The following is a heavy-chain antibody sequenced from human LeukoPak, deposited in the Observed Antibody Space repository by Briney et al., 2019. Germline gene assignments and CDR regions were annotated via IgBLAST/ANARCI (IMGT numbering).Heavy chain of an antibody. D-gene: IGHD2-15*01. CDR1: GFTFSSYE. Sequence: GGSLRLSCAASGFTFSSYEMNWVRQAPGKGLEWVSYISSSGSTIYYADSVKGRFTISRDNSKNTLYLQMNSLRAEDTAVYYCAKGDCSGGSCYFRASWYFDYWGQGTLVTVSS. V-gene: IGHV3-48*03. CDR3: AKGDCSGGSCYFRASWYFDY. J-gene: IGHJ4*02. CDR2: ISSSGSTI.